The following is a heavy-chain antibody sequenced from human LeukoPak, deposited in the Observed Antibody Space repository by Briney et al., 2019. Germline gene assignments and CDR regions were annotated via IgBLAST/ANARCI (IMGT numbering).Heavy chain of an antibody. CDR2: ISGSGGST. J-gene: IGHJ4*02. CDR1: GFTFSSYA. CDR3: AKVVSSQTYYFDY. D-gene: IGHD2/OR15-2a*01. V-gene: IGHV3-23*01. Sequence: GGSLRLSCAASGFTFSSYATSWVRQAPGKGLEWVSTISGSGGSTYYADSVKGRFTISRDNSKNTLYLQMNSLRAEGTAVYYCAKVVSSQTYYFDYWGQGTLVTVSS.